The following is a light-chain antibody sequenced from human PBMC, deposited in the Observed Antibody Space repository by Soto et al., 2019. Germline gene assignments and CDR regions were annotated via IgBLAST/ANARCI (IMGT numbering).Light chain of an antibody. J-gene: IGKJ4*01. CDR2: GAS. CDR3: QQYGSSPLT. CDR1: QSVSISY. V-gene: IGKV3-20*01. Sequence: EIVLTQSPGTLSLSPGERATLSCRASQSVSISYLAWYQQKPGQAPRLLIYGASSRATGIPDRFSGSGSETDFTLIISRLEPEDFAVYYCQQYGSSPLTFGGGTKVDIK.